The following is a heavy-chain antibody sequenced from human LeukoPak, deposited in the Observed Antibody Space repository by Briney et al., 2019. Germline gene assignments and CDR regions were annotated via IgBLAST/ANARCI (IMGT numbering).Heavy chain of an antibody. J-gene: IGHJ4*02. CDR2: IKQDGSEQ. Sequence: GGSLRLSCAASGFIFSKNWMSWVRQAPGKGLEWVANIKQDGSEQYYVDSVRGRFITSRDNAKNTLFLQMNSLRSEDTAVYYCVSRAYCGGNCPSHFDYWGRGTLATVSS. D-gene: IGHD2-21*02. CDR3: VSRAYCGGNCPSHFDY. V-gene: IGHV3-7*03. CDR1: GFIFSKNW.